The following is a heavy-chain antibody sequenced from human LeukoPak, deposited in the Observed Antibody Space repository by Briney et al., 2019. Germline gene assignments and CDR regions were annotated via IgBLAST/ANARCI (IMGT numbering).Heavy chain of an antibody. V-gene: IGHV3-48*03. CDR1: GFTSSSYE. Sequence: GGSLRLSCAASGFTSSSYEMNWVRQAPGKGLEWVSYISSSGSTIYYADSVKGRFTISRDNAKNSLYLQMNSLRAEDTAVYYCARWSYYGSGNIDYWGQGTLVTVSS. J-gene: IGHJ4*02. D-gene: IGHD3-10*01. CDR2: ISSSGSTI. CDR3: ARWSYYGSGNIDY.